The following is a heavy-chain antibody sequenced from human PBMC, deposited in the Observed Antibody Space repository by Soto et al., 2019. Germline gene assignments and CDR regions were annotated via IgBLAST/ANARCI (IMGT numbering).Heavy chain of an antibody. D-gene: IGHD6-25*01. V-gene: IGHV3-23*01. CDR1: GFTFPNYA. CDR2: VTGRASST. Sequence: EVRLLESGGGLVQPGGSLRLSCFASGFTFPNYAMSWVRQAPGKGLEWVSVVTGRASSTYYADSVEGRFTISSDNSRNTLFRQMNGLGAEDTAVYYCAKHLPSKKKQRLWADAFQIWGQGTMLTVSS. J-gene: IGHJ3*02. CDR3: AKHLPSKKKQRLWADAFQI.